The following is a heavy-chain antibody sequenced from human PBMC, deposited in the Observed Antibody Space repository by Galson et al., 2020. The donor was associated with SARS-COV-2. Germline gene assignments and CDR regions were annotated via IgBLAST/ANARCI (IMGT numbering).Heavy chain of an antibody. CDR2: INPKSGGT. CDR3: ARRRYYDVLTGYIVDV. V-gene: IGHV1-2*02. J-gene: IGHJ6*02. CDR1: GYTFTDYY. Sequence: ASVKVSCKASGYTFTDYYIHWVRQDPGQGLEWMGWINPKSGGTNYAQKFEGRVTMTRDTSITTAYMELSRLRADDTAVYYCARRRYYDVLTGYIVDVWGQGTMVTVSS. D-gene: IGHD3-9*01.